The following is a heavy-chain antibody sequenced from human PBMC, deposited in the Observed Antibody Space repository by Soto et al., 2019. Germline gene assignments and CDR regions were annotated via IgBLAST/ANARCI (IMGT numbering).Heavy chain of an antibody. CDR2: ISSSSSYI. J-gene: IGHJ4*02. V-gene: IGHV3-21*04. CDR3: ARDEAIDY. Sequence: PGVSLRVSYAASGFTFSSYSVNWVRQAPGKGLEWVSSISSSSSYIYYADSVKGRFTISRDNAKNSLYLQMNSLRAEDTAVYYCARDEAIDYWGQGTLVTVSS. CDR1: GFTFSSYS.